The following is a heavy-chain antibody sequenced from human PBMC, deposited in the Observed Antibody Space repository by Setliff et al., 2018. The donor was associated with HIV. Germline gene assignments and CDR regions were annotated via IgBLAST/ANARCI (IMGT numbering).Heavy chain of an antibody. CDR2: IYWNDDK. D-gene: IGHD2-15*01. CDR1: GFSLTTSGVG. Sequence: SGPTLVNPTQTLTLTCTFSGFSLTTSGVGVGWFRQPPGEALEWLALIYWNDDKRYNPSLKSRLTITKDTSKKQVVLTMTNMDPVDTATYYCARDIVVVRDYYYMDVWGKGTTVTVSS. J-gene: IGHJ6*03. V-gene: IGHV2-5*01. CDR3: ARDIVVVRDYYYMDV.